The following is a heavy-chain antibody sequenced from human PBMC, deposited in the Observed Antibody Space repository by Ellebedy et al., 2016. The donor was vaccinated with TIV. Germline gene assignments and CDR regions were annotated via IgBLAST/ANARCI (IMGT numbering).Heavy chain of an antibody. Sequence: PGGSLRLSCVASEFTFSTYWMSWVRQAPGKGLEWVACINDDGTETYYVASVKGRLTISRDNAKNSLFLQVNSLRAEDTAVYYCARDKAVLRYLGSTWFDPWGQGTQVTVSS. V-gene: IGHV3-7*01. CDR2: INDDGTET. D-gene: IGHD3-9*01. CDR1: EFTFSTYW. CDR3: ARDKAVLRYLGSTWFDP. J-gene: IGHJ5*02.